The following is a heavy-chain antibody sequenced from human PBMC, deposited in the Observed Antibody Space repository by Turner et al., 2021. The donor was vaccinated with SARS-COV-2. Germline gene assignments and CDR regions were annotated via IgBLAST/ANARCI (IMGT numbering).Heavy chain of an antibody. J-gene: IGHJ4*02. CDR2: ISYDGMNK. CDR1: GSTFSSDG. D-gene: IGHD2-8*01. Sequence: QVQLVESGGGVVQAGWSLRISCADSGSTFSSDGMHWVRQAPGKGLEWVAVISYDGMNKDYADSVKGRFTISSDKSNNTLYLQMNSLRAEDTAFYYCANGGYCTNGVCSRFPSHFDYLGQGTLVTVSS. CDR3: ANGGYCTNGVCSRFPSHFDY. V-gene: IGHV3-30*18.